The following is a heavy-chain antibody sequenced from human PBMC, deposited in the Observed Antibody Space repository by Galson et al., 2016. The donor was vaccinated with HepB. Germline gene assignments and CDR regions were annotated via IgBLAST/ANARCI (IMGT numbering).Heavy chain of an antibody. D-gene: IGHD6-19*01. CDR2: ISHSSDLI. J-gene: IGHJ4*02. CDR3: AKDRQGESRVDVSASPDF. V-gene: IGHV3-48*01. CDR1: GFTFSDYT. Sequence: SLRLSCAASGFTFSDYTMIWVRQAPGKGLEWVSYISHSSDLIHYTDSVKGRFTISRDNAKNSLYLQMNSLRGEDTAVYYCAKDRQGESRVDVSASPDFWGRGTLVTVSS.